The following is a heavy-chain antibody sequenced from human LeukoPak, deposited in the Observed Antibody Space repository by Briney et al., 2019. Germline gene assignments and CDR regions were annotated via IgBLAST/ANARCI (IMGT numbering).Heavy chain of an antibody. CDR3: ARGRYYYGSLPY. CDR1: GGSFSGYY. Sequence: PSETLSLTCAVYGGSFSGYYWSWIRQPPGKGLEWIGEINHSGSTNYNPSLKSRVTISVDTSKNQFSLKLSSVTAADTAVYYCARGRYYYGSLPYWGQGTLVTVSS. CDR2: INHSGST. V-gene: IGHV4-34*01. J-gene: IGHJ4*02. D-gene: IGHD3-10*01.